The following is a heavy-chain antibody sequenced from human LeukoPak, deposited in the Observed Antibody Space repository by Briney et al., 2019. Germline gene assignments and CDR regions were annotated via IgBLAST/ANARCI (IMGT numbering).Heavy chain of an antibody. Sequence: PGGSLRLSCVASGFTFSSYYMQWVRQDPRKGLVWVSRISGDGTNINYADSVRGRFTISRDNAKNTVYLQMNTLRAEDTAVYYCTRDLLDYDVSTGLHHYYMDVWGQGTTVTVSS. D-gene: IGHD3-9*01. CDR1: GFTFSSYY. CDR3: TRDLLDYDVSTGLHHYYMDV. V-gene: IGHV3-74*01. J-gene: IGHJ6*02. CDR2: ISGDGTNI.